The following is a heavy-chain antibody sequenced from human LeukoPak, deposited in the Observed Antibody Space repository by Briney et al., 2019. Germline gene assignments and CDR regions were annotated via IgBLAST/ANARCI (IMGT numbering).Heavy chain of an antibody. CDR1: GLTFTSFA. Sequence: PGRSRRPSCALSGLTFTSFALSWDRQAPGRGLEWGSTVSDTTYYADPVSARFTISRDESKKTLYLQMDSLRAEDTAIYFCARSRGPGSHWFDPWGQGTLVTVPS. CDR3: ARSRGPGSHWFDP. CDR2: VSDTT. J-gene: IGHJ5*02. V-gene: IGHV3-23*01. D-gene: IGHD3-10*01.